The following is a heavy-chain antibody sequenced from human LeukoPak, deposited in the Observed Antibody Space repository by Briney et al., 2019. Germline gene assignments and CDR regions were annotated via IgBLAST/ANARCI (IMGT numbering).Heavy chain of an antibody. D-gene: IGHD5-18*01. V-gene: IGHV3-7*01. CDR2: IKQDGSEK. Sequence: GGSLRLSCAASGFTFSSYWMSWVRQAPGKGLEWVANIKQDGSEKYYVDSVEGRFTISRDNAKRSLYLQMNSLRAEDTAVYYCARHLSGVTGYTYGRGIDSWGQGTLVTVSS. CDR1: GFTFSSYW. CDR3: ARHLSGVTGYTYGRGIDS. J-gene: IGHJ4*02.